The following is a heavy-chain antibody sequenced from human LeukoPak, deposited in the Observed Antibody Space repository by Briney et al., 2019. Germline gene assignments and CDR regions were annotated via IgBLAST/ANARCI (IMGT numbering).Heavy chain of an antibody. CDR3: ARGHCSSTSCYGWFDP. D-gene: IGHD2-2*01. Sequence: PGGSLRLPCAASGFTFSSYSMNWVRQAPGKGQELVSSISSSSSYIYYADSVKGRFTISRDYAKNSLYLQMNSLRAEDTAVYYCARGHCSSTSCYGWFDPWGQGTLVTVSS. CDR2: ISSSSSYI. CDR1: GFTFSSYS. V-gene: IGHV3-21*01. J-gene: IGHJ5*02.